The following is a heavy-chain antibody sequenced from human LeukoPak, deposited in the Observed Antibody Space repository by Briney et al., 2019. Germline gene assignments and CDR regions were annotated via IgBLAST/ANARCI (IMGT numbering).Heavy chain of an antibody. CDR1: GGSISSYY. V-gene: IGHV4-34*01. D-gene: IGHD3-3*01. J-gene: IGHJ4*02. CDR3: ARGWRRHYDFWSGYLDY. CDR2: INHSGST. Sequence: PSETLSLTCTVSGGSISSYYWSWIRQPPGKGLEWIGEINHSGSTNYNPSLKSRVTISVDTSKNQFSLKLSSVTAADTAVYYCARGWRRHYDFWSGYLDYWGQGTLVTVSS.